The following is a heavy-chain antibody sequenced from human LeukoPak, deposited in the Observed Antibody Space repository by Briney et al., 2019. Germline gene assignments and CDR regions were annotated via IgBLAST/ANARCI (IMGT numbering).Heavy chain of an antibody. V-gene: IGHV3-23*01. CDR1: GFTFSTYA. CDR3: EKDPWGFASAFDV. CDR2: IIGFGADT. Sequence: GGSLRLSCAASGFTFSTYAMSWVRQAPGKGLEWVSAIIGFGADTYYADSVEGRFTVSRDNSQNTLYLQMNSLRAENTAVYYCEKDPWGFASAFDVWAQGTMVSVSS. J-gene: IGHJ3*01. D-gene: IGHD3-16*01.